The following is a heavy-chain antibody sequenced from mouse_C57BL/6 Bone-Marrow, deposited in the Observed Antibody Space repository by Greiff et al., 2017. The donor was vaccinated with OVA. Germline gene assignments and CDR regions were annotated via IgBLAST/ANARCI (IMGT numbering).Heavy chain of an antibody. CDR3: TTCPNCLFDY. CDR1: GFNIKDDY. D-gene: IGHD4-1*01. CDR2: IDPENGDT. V-gene: IGHV14-4*01. J-gene: IGHJ2*01. Sequence: EVQLQQSGAELVRPGASVKLSCTASGFNIKDDYMHWVKQRPEQGLEWIGWIDPENGDTEYASKFQGKATITADTSSNTADLQLSSRTSEDTAGYYCTTCPNCLFDYWGQGTTLTVSS.